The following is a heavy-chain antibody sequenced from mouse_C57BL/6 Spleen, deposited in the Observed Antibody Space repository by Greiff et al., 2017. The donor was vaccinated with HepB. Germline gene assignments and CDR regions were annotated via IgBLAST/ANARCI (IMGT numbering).Heavy chain of an antibody. V-gene: IGHV5-4*01. CDR2: ISDGGSYT. Sequence: EVKLMESGGGLVKPGGSLKLSCAASGFTFSSYAMSWVRQTPEKRLEWVATISDGGSYTYYPDNVKGRFTISRDNAKNNLYLQMSHLKSEDTAMYYCARDRGVVASSGFDVWGTGTTVTVSS. D-gene: IGHD1-1*01. CDR1: GFTFSSYA. J-gene: IGHJ1*03. CDR3: ARDRGVVASSGFDV.